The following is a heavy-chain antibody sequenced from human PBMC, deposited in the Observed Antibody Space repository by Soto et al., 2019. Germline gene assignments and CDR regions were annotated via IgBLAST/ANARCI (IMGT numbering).Heavy chain of an antibody. CDR3: ARGCTSYDVWSGYSWGVVAFDI. V-gene: IGHV1-8*01. J-gene: IGHJ3*02. Sequence: QVQLVQSGAEVKKPGASVKVSCKASGYTFTSYDINWVRQATGQGLEWMGWMNPNSGNTGYAQKFQGRVTMTRNTSISTAYMELSSLRSEDTAVYYCARGCTSYDVWSGYSWGVVAFDIRGQETMVTVSS. D-gene: IGHD3-3*01. CDR1: GYTFTSYD. CDR2: MNPNSGNT.